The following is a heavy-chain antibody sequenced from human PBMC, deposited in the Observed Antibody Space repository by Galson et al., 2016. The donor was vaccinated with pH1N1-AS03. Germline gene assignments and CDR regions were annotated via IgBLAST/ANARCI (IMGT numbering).Heavy chain of an antibody. CDR3: TRSFYRDYGDPPGAY. J-gene: IGHJ4*02. D-gene: IGHD4-17*01. CDR1: GGSISNYC. CDR2: VYDSGNT. V-gene: IGHV4-59*01. Sequence: SETLSLTCTVSGGSISNYCWSWVRQPPGKGLEWIGYVYDSGNTHYNPSLKSRVAMSADTSKNQFSLKLMSVTTADTAVYYCTRSFYRDYGDPPGAYWGQGTLVTVSS.